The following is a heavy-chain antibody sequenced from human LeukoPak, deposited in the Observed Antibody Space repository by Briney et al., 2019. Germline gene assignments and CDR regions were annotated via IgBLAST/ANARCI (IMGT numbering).Heavy chain of an antibody. Sequence: SETLSLTCTVSGYSINDDYYWGWVRQPQGKGLEWIGNIYHSGSTYYNPSLKSRVTISVDTSKNQFSLKLSSVTAADTAVYYCARQGPGGSPTFDYWGQGTLVTVSS. CDR2: IYHSGST. D-gene: IGHD3-16*01. CDR3: ARQGPGGSPTFDY. V-gene: IGHV4-38-2*02. J-gene: IGHJ4*02. CDR1: GYSINDDYY.